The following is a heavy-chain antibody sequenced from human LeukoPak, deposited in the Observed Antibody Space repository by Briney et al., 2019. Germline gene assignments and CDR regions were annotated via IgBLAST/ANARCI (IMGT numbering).Heavy chain of an antibody. J-gene: IGHJ5*02. CDR3: ARGPYYDILTGYYTHRNWFDP. Sequence: SETLSLTCAVYGGSFSGYYWSWIRQPPGKGLEWIGEINHSGSTNYNPSLKSRVTISVDTSKNQFSLKLSSVTAADTAVYYCARGPYYDILTGYYTHRNWFDPWGQGTLVTVSS. V-gene: IGHV4-34*01. CDR1: GGSFSGYY. D-gene: IGHD3-9*01. CDR2: INHSGST.